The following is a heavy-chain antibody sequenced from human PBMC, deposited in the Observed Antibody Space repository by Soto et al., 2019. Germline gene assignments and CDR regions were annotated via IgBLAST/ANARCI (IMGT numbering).Heavy chain of an antibody. CDR1: GFTFSSYA. CDR3: ATPLCHPDSSSLAKDY. Sequence: EVQLLESGGGLVQPGGSLRLSCAASGFTFSSYAMSWVRQAPGKGLEWVSAISGSGGSTYYADSVKGRFTISRDNSKNTLYLQMNSLRAEDTAVYYCATPLCHPDSSSLAKDYWGQGTLVTVSS. D-gene: IGHD6-6*01. V-gene: IGHV3-23*01. J-gene: IGHJ4*02. CDR2: ISGSGGST.